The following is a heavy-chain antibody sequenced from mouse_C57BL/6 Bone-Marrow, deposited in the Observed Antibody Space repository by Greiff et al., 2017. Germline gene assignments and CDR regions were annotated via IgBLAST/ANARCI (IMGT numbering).Heavy chain of an antibody. D-gene: IGHD2-3*01. J-gene: IGHJ2*01. CDR1: GFSLTSYG. CDR2: IWSGGSK. CDR3: AKSIYDGYSASYYFAY. V-gene: IGHV2-4*01. Sequence: QVQLKESGPGLVQPSQSLYITCTASGFSLTSYGVHWVRQPPGKGLEWLGVIWSGGSKDYNAAFISRLSISKDNSKSQVFFKMNSLQADDTAIYYCAKSIYDGYSASYYFAYGGQGTTLTVSS.